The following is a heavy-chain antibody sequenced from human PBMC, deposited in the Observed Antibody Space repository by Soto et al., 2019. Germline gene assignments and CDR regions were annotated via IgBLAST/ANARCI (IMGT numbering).Heavy chain of an antibody. J-gene: IGHJ6*02. CDR1: GFTFSNAW. Sequence: GWSLRLSCAASGFTFSNAWMNWVRQAPGKGLEWVGRIKSKTDGGTTDYAAPVKGRFTISRDDSKNKLYLQMNSLKTEDTAVYYCTTEIGCSGGSCSPDYYYYYGMDVWGQGTTVTVSS. CDR2: IKSKTDGGTT. V-gene: IGHV3-15*07. D-gene: IGHD2-15*01. CDR3: TTEIGCSGGSCSPDYYYYYGMDV.